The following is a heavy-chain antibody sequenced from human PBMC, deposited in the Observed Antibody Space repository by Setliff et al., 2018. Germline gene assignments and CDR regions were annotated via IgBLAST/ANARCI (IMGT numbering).Heavy chain of an antibody. CDR2: ISSGGST. CDR1: GFAFDSYA. D-gene: IGHD1-7*01. V-gene: IGHV3-64*01. CDR3: ARDQFRNSGGLYS. Sequence: GGSLRLSCAASGFAFDSYAMHWVRQAPGKGLEYVSAISSGGSTSYANSVKGRFTISRDISKNTLYLQMGSLRAEDMAVYYCARDQFRNSGGLYSWGQGILVTVSS. J-gene: IGHJ5*02.